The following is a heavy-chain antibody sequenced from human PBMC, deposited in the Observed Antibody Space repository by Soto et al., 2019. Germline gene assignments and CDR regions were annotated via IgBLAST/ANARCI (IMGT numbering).Heavy chain of an antibody. Sequence: PGGSLRLSCTASGFEFGDYYMSWIRQAPGKGLEWVSYIDSDDGTTYYTDSVKGRFTISRDNAKNSLYLQMNSLRVEDTALYYCVRPYYSSSWFPFDRWGQGTLVTVSS. V-gene: IGHV3-11*01. J-gene: IGHJ4*02. D-gene: IGHD6-13*01. CDR1: GFEFGDYY. CDR2: IDSDDGTT. CDR3: VRPYYSSSWFPFDR.